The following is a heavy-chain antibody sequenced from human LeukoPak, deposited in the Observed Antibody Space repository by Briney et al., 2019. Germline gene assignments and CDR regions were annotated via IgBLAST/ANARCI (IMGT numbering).Heavy chain of an antibody. CDR3: ARAKPKNMVRGLIMRRESRYYFDY. J-gene: IGHJ4*02. V-gene: IGHV3-53*01. CDR1: GFTVSSNY. CDR2: IYSGGST. D-gene: IGHD3-10*01. Sequence: GGSLRLSCAASGFTVSSNYMSWVRQAPGKGLEWVSVIYSGGSTYYADSVKGRFTISRDNSKSTLYIQMNNLRAEDTAVYYCARAKPKNMVRGLIMRRESRYYFDYWGQGTLVTVSS.